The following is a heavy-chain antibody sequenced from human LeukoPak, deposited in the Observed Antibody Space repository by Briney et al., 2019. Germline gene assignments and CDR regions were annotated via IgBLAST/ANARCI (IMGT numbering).Heavy chain of an antibody. CDR1: GGSISSSSYY. V-gene: IGHV4-39*07. CDR3: AREAEFAVIPFDY. CDR2: IYYSGST. D-gene: IGHD2-21*01. J-gene: IGHJ4*02. Sequence: SETLSLTCTVSGGSISSSSYYWGWIRQPPGKGLEWIGSIYYSGSTYYNPSLKSRVTISVDTSKNQFSLKLSSVTAADTAVYYCAREAEFAVIPFDYWGQGTLVTVSS.